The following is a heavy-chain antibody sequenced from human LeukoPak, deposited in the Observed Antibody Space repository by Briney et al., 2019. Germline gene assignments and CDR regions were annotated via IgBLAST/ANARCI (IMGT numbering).Heavy chain of an antibody. V-gene: IGHV3-20*04. D-gene: IGHD2-2*01. J-gene: IGHJ4*02. CDR2: INWNGGST. Sequence: GGSLRLSCAVSGFTFDDYGMSWVRQAPGKGLEWVSGINWNGGSTGYADSVKGRFTISRDNAKNSLYLQMNSLRAEDTALYYCARDPLGYCSSTSCFNYFDYWGQGTLVTVST. CDR3: ARDPLGYCSSTSCFNYFDY. CDR1: GFTFDDYG.